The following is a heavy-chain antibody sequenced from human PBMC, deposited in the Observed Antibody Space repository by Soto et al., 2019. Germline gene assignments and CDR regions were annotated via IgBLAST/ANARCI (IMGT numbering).Heavy chain of an antibody. J-gene: IGHJ5*02. CDR3: ARHEGRDNWFDP. CDR2: IYYSGST. V-gene: IGHV4-59*08. CDR1: GGSISSYY. Sequence: QVQLQESGPGLVKPSETLSLTCTVSGGSISSYYWSWIRQPPGKGLEWIGYIYYSGSTNYNPSLKSRVTIAVDTSKNRFSLKLSSVTAADTAVYYCARHEGRDNWFDPWGQGTLVTGSS.